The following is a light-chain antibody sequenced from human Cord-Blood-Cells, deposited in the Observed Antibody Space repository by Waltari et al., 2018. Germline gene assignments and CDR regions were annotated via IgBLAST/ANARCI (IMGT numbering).Light chain of an antibody. CDR1: SSDVRSYNL. CDR2: EGS. V-gene: IGLV2-23*01. CDR3: CSYAGSSTWV. Sequence: QSAQTQPASVSGSPGQSITISCPGPSSDVRSYNLVPWYKQHPGKAPQLMIYEGSKRPSGVSNRFSGSKSGNTASLTISGLQAEYAADYYCCSYAGSSTWVFGGGTKLTVL. J-gene: IGLJ3*02.